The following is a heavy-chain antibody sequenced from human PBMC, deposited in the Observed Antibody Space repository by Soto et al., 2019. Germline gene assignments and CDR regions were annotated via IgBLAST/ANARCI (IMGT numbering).Heavy chain of an antibody. CDR3: AKDPSAIVVVVAVTNWFDP. J-gene: IGHJ5*02. V-gene: IGHV3-30*18. CDR1: GFTFSSYG. CDR2: ISYDGSNK. Sequence: QVQLVESGGGVVQPGRSLRLSCAASGFTFSSYGMHWVRQGPGKGLEWVAVISYDGSNKYYADSVKGRFTISRDNSKNTLYLQMNSLRAEDTAVYYCAKDPSAIVVVVAVTNWFDPWGQGTLVTVSS. D-gene: IGHD2-15*01.